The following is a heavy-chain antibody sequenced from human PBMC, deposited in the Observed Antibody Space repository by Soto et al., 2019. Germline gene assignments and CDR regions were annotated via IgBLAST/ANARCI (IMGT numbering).Heavy chain of an antibody. CDR1: GFTFSYYV. CDR3: VKPSGRYPDS. Sequence: QTGGSRRRAWVVSGFTFSYYVMHWGRQAPGKGLEWVAVISPDGKNQYYPDSLRGRFTISRDDSKSTLYLQLNSLRAEDTAVYYCVKPSGRYPDSWGQGTQVTVSS. V-gene: IGHV3-30*18. D-gene: IGHD6-19*01. CDR2: ISPDGKNQ. J-gene: IGHJ4*02.